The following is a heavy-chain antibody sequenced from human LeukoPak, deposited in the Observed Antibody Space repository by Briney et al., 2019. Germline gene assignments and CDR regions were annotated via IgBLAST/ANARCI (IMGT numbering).Heavy chain of an antibody. V-gene: IGHV3-30-3*01. CDR1: GFTFSRCA. D-gene: IGHD3-22*01. CDR2: ILYDGSNK. Sequence: GWSLRLSCAASGFTFSRCALHWVRPAPGKGLAWVAVILYDGSNKYYADSVKGRFTISRDNSKNTLYLQMNSLRAEDTAVYYCARTRYDSSGYYHSAPFDYWGQGTLVTVSS. CDR3: ARTRYDSSGYYHSAPFDY. J-gene: IGHJ4*02.